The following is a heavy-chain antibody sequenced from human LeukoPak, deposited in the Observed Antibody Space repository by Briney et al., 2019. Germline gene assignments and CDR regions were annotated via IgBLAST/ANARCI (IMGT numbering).Heavy chain of an antibody. D-gene: IGHD2-2*01. CDR2: ISYDGSNK. J-gene: IGHJ4*02. Sequence: GGSLRLSCATSGSIFATYGIRWVRQAPGKGLEWVAVISYDGSNKYYADSVKGRFTISRDNSKNTLYLQMNSLRAEDTAVYYCAREGPAKDIVVVPARYYFDYWGQGTLVTVSS. CDR3: AREGPAKDIVVVPARYYFDY. V-gene: IGHV3-30*19. CDR1: GSIFATYG.